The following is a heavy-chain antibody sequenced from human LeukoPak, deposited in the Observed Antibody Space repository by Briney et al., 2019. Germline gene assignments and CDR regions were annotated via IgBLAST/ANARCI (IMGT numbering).Heavy chain of an antibody. CDR1: GGSISSYY. V-gene: IGHV4-59*01. D-gene: IGHD3-3*01. CDR3: ARAGYDFSSGSYTWFDP. CDR2: IYHSGGT. Sequence: SETLSLTCTVSGGSISSYYWSWLRQPPGKGLEWIGYIYHSGGTKYNPSLESRVNISVDTSKKEFSLTLSSVTAADTAVYHCARAGYDFSSGSYTWFDPWGQGTLVTVSS. J-gene: IGHJ5*02.